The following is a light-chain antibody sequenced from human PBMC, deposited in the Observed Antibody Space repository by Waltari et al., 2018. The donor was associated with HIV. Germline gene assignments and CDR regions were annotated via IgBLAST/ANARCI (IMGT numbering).Light chain of an antibody. Sequence: DIQMTQSPSSLSSSVGDRVTITCQASQDIRKYLHWYQQKSGKAPKLLISDASSLETGVPSRFSGSGSGTNFTFTISSLQPEDIATYYCQQYDNLWTFGQGTKVEIK. J-gene: IGKJ1*01. CDR2: DAS. CDR3: QQYDNLWT. V-gene: IGKV1-33*01. CDR1: QDIRKY.